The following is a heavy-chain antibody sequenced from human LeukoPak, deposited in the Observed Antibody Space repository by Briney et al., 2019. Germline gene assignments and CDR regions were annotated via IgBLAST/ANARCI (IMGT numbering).Heavy chain of an antibody. CDR1: GFTFSSYA. D-gene: IGHD3-10*01. CDR2: ISGSGGST. CDR3: AKGLDYYGSGSSDY. V-gene: IGHV3-23*01. J-gene: IGHJ4*02. Sequence: GGSLRLSCAASGFTFSSYAMSWVRQAPGKGLEWASAISGSGGSTYYADSVKGRFTISRDNSKNTLYLQMNSLRAEDTAVYYCAKGLDYYGSGSSDYWGQGTLVTVSS.